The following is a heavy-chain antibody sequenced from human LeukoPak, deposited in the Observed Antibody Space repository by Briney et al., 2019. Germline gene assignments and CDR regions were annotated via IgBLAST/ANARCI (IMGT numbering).Heavy chain of an antibody. V-gene: IGHV3-11*01. CDR1: EFTFSDYY. J-gene: IGHJ6*02. CDR2: ISDSAINT. CDR3: AAYYGSGSVNYYRGMDI. D-gene: IGHD3-10*01. Sequence: PGGSLRLSCEASEFTFSDYYMSWIRQAPGKGLEWISYISDSAINTHCADSVKGRFTISRDNAKKLLVLEMKSLRSEDTAVYYCAAYYGSGSVNYYRGMDIWGQGTTVTVSS.